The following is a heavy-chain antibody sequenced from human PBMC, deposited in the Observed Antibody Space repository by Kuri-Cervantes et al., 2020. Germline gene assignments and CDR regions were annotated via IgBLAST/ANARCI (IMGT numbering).Heavy chain of an antibody. V-gene: IGHV3-21*01. Sequence: GESLKISCAASGFTFSSYSMNWVRQAPGKGLEWVSSISSSSSYIYYADSVKGRFTISRDNAKNSLYLQMNSLRAEDTAVYYCARVKQLWSVIDAFDIWGQGTMVTVSS. J-gene: IGHJ3*02. CDR1: GFTFSSYS. CDR2: ISSSSSYI. CDR3: ARVKQLWSVIDAFDI. D-gene: IGHD5-18*01.